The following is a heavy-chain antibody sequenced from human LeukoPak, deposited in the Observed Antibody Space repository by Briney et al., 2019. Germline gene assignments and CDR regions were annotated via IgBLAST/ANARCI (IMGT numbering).Heavy chain of an antibody. J-gene: IGHJ3*02. Sequence: KVSCKASGYTFTSYDINWVRQATGQGLEWMGWMNPNSGNTGYAQKFQGRVTMTRNTSISTAYMELSSLRSEDTAVYYCASRWIYNWNYNDAFDIWGQGTMVTVSS. CDR2: MNPNSGNT. CDR3: ASRWIYNWNYNDAFDI. V-gene: IGHV1-8*01. CDR1: GYTFTSYD. D-gene: IGHD1-7*01.